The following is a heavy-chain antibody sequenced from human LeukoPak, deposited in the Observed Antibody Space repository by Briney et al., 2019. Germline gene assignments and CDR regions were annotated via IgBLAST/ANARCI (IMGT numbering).Heavy chain of an antibody. CDR1: GYTFTGYY. D-gene: IGHD5-24*01. CDR3: ARRDGYNFNWFDP. V-gene: IGHV1-2*02. Sequence: ASVKVSCKASGYTFTGYYMHWVRQAPGQGLEWMGWINPNSGGTNYAQKFQGRVTMTRDTSISTAYMELSRLRSDDTAVYYCARRDGYNFNWFDPWGQGTLVTVSS. CDR2: INPNSGGT. J-gene: IGHJ5*02.